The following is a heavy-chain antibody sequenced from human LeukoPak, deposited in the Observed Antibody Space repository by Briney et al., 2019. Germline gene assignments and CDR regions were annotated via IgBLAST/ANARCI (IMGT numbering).Heavy chain of an antibody. D-gene: IGHD1-26*01. J-gene: IGHJ4*02. Sequence: PGGSLRLSCAASGFTFSSWWMTWVRQAPGKGLEWVANIKQDGSEKYYVDSVKGRFTISRDNAKNSLYLYMNCLRADDTAVYYCARDGRPLDYWGQGTLVTVSS. CDR1: GFTFSSWW. V-gene: IGHV3-7*01. CDR2: IKQDGSEK. CDR3: ARDGRPLDY.